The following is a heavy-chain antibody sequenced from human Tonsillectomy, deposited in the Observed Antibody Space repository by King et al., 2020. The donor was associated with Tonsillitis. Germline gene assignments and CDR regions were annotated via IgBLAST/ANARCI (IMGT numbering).Heavy chain of an antibody. CDR1: GYPFSVYY. J-gene: IGHJ6*04. D-gene: IGHD2-2*01. V-gene: IGHV1-2*02. Sequence: VQLVESGAEVKKPGASVKVSCTPSGYPFSVYYVHWVRQAPGQGLEWMGWINPKSGDTIYAQKFQDRVTMTRDTTISTAYMELSRLSSDDTAVYYCARALYLLLPPGMDVWGKGTTVTVSS. CDR2: INPKSGDT. CDR3: ARALYLLLPPGMDV.